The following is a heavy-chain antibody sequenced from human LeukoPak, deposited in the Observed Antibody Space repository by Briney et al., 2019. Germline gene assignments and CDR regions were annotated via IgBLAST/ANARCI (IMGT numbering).Heavy chain of an antibody. CDR2: INPNSGDT. CDR3: ARVQYQLLFEGNWFDP. Sequence: ASVKVSCKASGYTFTGYYIHWVRQGPGQGLGWMGWINPNSGDTHYAQKFQRRVTMTRDTSITTAYMDLNSLISDDTAVYYCARVQYQLLFEGNWFDPWGEGTLVTVSS. J-gene: IGHJ5*02. V-gene: IGHV1-2*02. CDR1: GYTFTGYY. D-gene: IGHD2-2*01.